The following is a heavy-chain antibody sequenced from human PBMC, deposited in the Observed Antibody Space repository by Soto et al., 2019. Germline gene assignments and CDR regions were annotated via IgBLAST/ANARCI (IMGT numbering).Heavy chain of an antibody. V-gene: IGHV4-34*01. CDR3: ASFAYYDFWSGYYKAIIDY. CDR2: INHSGST. D-gene: IGHD3-3*01. J-gene: IGHJ4*02. CDR1: GGSFSGYY. Sequence: ASETLSLTCAVYGGSFSGYYWSWIRQPPGKGLEWIGEINHSGSTNYNPSLKSRVTISVDTSKNQFSLKLSSVTAADTAVYYCASFAYYDFWSGYYKAIIDYWGQGTLVTVSS.